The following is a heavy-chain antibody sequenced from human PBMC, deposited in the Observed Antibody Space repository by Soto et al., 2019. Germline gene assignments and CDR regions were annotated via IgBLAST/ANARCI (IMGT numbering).Heavy chain of an antibody. J-gene: IGHJ6*02. Sequence: ESGGGVVQPGTSLRLACEASGFNFGAYGMHWVRQAPGKGLEWEAVISHDGTKTYYSDSVKGRFTVSRDNSKNMLYVQMVSLRPDDTAVYSCAKDRRDGYTTCSRCYGVDVWGRGTTVTVSS. CDR1: GFNFGAYG. V-gene: IGHV3-30*18. CDR2: ISHDGTKT. D-gene: IGHD5-18*01. CDR3: AKDRRDGYTTCSRCYGVDV.